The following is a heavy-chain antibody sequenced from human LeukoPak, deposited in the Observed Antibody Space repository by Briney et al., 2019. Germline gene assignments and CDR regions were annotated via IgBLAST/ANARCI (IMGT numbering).Heavy chain of an antibody. CDR1: GFTFSTYW. Sequence: PGGSLRLSCAASGFTFSTYWMHWVRQAPGKGLEWVSSISSSSSYIYYADSVKGRFTISRDNAKNSLYLQMNSLRAEDTAVYYCARDLVRGTSDYWGQGTLVTVSS. D-gene: IGHD3-10*01. J-gene: IGHJ4*02. V-gene: IGHV3-21*01. CDR3: ARDLVRGTSDY. CDR2: ISSSSSYI.